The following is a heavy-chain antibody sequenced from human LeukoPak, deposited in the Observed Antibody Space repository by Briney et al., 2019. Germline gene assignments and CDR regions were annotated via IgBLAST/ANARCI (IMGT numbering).Heavy chain of an antibody. CDR3: ARMDDQDYYGMDV. J-gene: IGHJ6*02. CDR1: GGSFSGYY. CDR2: INHSGST. D-gene: IGHD2-2*03. Sequence: PSETLSLTCAVYGGSFSGYYWSWIRQPPGKGLEWIGEINHSGSTNYNPSLKSRVTISVDTSKNRFSLKLSSVTAADTAVYYCARMDDQDYYGMDVWGQGTTVTVSS. V-gene: IGHV4-34*01.